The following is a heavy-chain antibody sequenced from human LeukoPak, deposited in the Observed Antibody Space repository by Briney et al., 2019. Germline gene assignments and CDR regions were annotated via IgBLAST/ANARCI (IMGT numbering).Heavy chain of an antibody. Sequence: GGSLRLSCAASGFTFSSYGMHWVRQAPGKGLEWVAFIRYDGSNKYYADSVKGRFTISRDNAKNSLYLQMNSLRAEDTAVYYCARDQGWLRWFDYWGQGTLVTVSS. V-gene: IGHV3-30*02. D-gene: IGHD4-23*01. J-gene: IGHJ4*02. CDR2: IRYDGSNK. CDR3: ARDQGWLRWFDY. CDR1: GFTFSSYG.